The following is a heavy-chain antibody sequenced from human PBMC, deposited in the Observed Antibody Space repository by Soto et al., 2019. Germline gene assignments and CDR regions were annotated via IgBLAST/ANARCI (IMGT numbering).Heavy chain of an antibody. Sequence: EVHLLESGGGLVQPGGSLRLSCAASGFTFSIYVMRWIRQAPGKGLEWVSSISGGGANTYYADSVRGRFTISRDTSKSTLYLQMNSLRAEDTAIYYCAKDGGGHASDMWGQGTKVTVSS. D-gene: IGHD3-16*01. CDR1: GFTFSIYV. V-gene: IGHV3-23*01. CDR3: AKDGGGHASDM. CDR2: ISGGGANT. J-gene: IGHJ3*02.